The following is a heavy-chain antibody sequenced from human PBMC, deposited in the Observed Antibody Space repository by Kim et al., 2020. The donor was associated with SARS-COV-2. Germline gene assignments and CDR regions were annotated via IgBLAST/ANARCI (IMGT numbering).Heavy chain of an antibody. CDR2: ST. J-gene: IGHJ4*02. CDR3: AKPGYSGFDY. D-gene: IGHD1-26*01. Sequence: STEHADSVKGRFTISRDNSKNTLYLQMNSLRAEDTAVYYCAKPGYSGFDYWGQGTLVTVSS. V-gene: IGHV3-23*01.